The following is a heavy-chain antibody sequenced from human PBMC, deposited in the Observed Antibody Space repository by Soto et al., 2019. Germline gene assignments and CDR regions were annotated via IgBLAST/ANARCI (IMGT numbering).Heavy chain of an antibody. CDR1: GFTFSNAW. CDR2: IKSKTDGGTT. J-gene: IGHJ4*02. D-gene: IGHD2-15*01. CDR3: PTGLAVAATSFY. V-gene: IGHV3-15*01. Sequence: PGGSLRLSCAASGFTFSNAWMSWVRQAPGKGLEWVGRIKSKTDGGTTDYAAPVKGRFTISRDDSKNTLYLQMNSLKTEDTAVYYCPTGLAVAATSFYWGQGTLVTVSS.